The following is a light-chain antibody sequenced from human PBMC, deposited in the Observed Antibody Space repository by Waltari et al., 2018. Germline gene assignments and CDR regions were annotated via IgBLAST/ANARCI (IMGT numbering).Light chain of an antibody. J-gene: IGKJ1*01. CDR1: QSIRSY. CDR2: DAS. CDR3: QQYGSSPRT. V-gene: IGKV3-11*01. Sequence: EIVLTQSPATLSLSPGERATLSCRASQSIRSYLAWYQQKPGQAPRLLIYDASNRATGVPARFIGSGSGTDFTLTISSLESEDFAFYYCQQYGSSPRTFGQGTKVEIK.